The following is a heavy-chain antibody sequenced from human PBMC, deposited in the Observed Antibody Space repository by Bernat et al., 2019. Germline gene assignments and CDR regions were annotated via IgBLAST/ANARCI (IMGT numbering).Heavy chain of an antibody. V-gene: IGHV3-33*01. Sequence: QVQLVESGGGVVQPGGSLRLSCAASGFTFSSYGMHWVRQAPGKGLEWVAVIWYDESNKYYADSVKGRFTISRDNSKNTLYLEMNSLRAEDTAVYYCARGYRSSSGVFDIWGQGTVVNVS. CDR2: IWYDESNK. CDR3: ARGYRSSSGVFDI. CDR1: GFTFSSYG. D-gene: IGHD6-6*01. J-gene: IGHJ3*02.